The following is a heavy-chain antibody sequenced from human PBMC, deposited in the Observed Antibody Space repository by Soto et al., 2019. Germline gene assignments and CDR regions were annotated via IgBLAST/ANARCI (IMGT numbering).Heavy chain of an antibody. CDR2: IYSDGST. D-gene: IGHD3-22*01. J-gene: IGHJ6*02. CDR3: ARDTGDSSGYYYHYYYGMDV. Sequence: SLRLSCAASGFTFRSFTMNWVRQAPGKGLEWVSVIYSDGSTYYADSVKGRFTISRDNSKNMMYLQMNSLRAEDTAVYYCARDTGDSSGYYYHYYYGMDVWGQGTTVTVSS. V-gene: IGHV3-53*01. CDR1: GFTFRSFT.